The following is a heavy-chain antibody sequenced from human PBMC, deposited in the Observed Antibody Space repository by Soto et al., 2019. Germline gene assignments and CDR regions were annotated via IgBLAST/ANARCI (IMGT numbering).Heavy chain of an antibody. CDR3: AKDLHTSSSEWRYYFCMDV. D-gene: IGHD6-6*01. CDR1: GFTFSGYA. Sequence: GGSLRLSCAASGFTFSGYAMRWVRQAPGKGLEWVSTITGTGGKTYYAGSVKGRFTISRDNSKNTMYLQINSLTAEDTAVYYCAKDLHTSSSEWRYYFCMDVWGQGTTVTVSS. J-gene: IGHJ6*02. V-gene: IGHV3-23*01. CDR2: ITGTGGKT.